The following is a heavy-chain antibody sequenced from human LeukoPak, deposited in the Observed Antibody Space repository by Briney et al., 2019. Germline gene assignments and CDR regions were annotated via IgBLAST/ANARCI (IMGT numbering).Heavy chain of an antibody. V-gene: IGHV3-23*01. CDR1: GFTFSSYA. Sequence: GGSLRLSCAASGFTFSSYAMSWVRQAPGKGLEWVSSVTNSGGNTYYADSVKGRFAISRDNSKNTLYLQMNSLRAEDTAVYYCAKDSSGYYSNFDYWGQGTLVTVSS. J-gene: IGHJ4*02. CDR2: VTNSGGNT. CDR3: AKDSSGYYSNFDY. D-gene: IGHD3-22*01.